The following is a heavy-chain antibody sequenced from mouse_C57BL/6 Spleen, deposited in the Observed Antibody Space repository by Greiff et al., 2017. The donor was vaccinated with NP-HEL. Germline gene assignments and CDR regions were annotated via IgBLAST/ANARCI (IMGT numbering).Heavy chain of an antibody. CDR1: GYTFTSYT. D-gene: IGHD1-1*01. Sequence: QVQLQQSGAELARPGASVKMSCKASGYTFTSYTMHWVKQRPGQGLEWIGYINPSSGYTKYNQKFKDKATLTADKSSSTAYMQLSSLTSEDSAVYYCARRDPYYGSSYDYFDYWGQGTTLTVSS. CDR3: ARRDPYYGSSYDYFDY. J-gene: IGHJ2*01. V-gene: IGHV1-4*01. CDR2: INPSSGYT.